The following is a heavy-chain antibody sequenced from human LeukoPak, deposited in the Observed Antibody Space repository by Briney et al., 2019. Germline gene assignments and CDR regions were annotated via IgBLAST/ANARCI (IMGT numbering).Heavy chain of an antibody. CDR2: MNPNSGHA. D-gene: IGHD4-23*01. CDR3: ARIKRIMEPGTVGLDS. J-gene: IGHJ4*02. CDR1: GYTFSSYD. Sequence: ASVKVSCKASGYTFSSYDINWVRQAAGHGLEWMGWMNPNSGHAGYTQKFQGRVTMTSDNAISTVYMEISSLRSDDAAVYYCARIKRIMEPGTVGLDSWGQGTLVTVSS. V-gene: IGHV1-8*01.